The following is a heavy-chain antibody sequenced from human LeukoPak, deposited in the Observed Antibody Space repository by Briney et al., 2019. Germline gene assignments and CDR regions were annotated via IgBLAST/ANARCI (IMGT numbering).Heavy chain of an antibody. Sequence: GRSLRLSCAASGFTFSSYGMRWVRQAPGKGLEWVAVISYDGSNKYYADSVKGRFTISRDNSKNTLYLQMNSLRAEDTAVYYCASVTVSPDYWGQGTLVTVSS. CDR3: ASVTVSPDY. J-gene: IGHJ4*02. V-gene: IGHV3-30*03. D-gene: IGHD4-11*01. CDR2: ISYDGSNK. CDR1: GFTFSSYG.